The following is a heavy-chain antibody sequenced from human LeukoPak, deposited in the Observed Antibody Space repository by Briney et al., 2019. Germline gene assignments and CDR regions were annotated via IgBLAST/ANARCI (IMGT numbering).Heavy chain of an antibody. D-gene: IGHD2-2*01. Sequence: TGGSLRLSCAASGFTFSTYAMSWVRQAPGRGLEWVSAISGSGDGGSGGITYYADSVKGRFTISRDNSKNTLYLQMNSLRAEDTAVYYCAKDQDDIVVVPPATDYWGQGTLVTVSS. J-gene: IGHJ4*02. CDR2: ISGSGDGGSGGIT. CDR3: AKDQDDIVVVPPATDY. CDR1: GFTFSTYA. V-gene: IGHV3-23*01.